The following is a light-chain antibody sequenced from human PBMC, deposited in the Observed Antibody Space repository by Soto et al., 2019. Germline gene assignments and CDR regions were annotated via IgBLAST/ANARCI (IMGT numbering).Light chain of an antibody. Sequence: EIVMTQSPGTLSVSPGERATLSWRASQSVGTNLAWYQQKPGQAPRLLIYGASTRATDMPGRFSGRGAGAEFTLTISSLQSEDFAVYYCQQYRSWPRTFGQGTKVDIK. CDR3: QQYRSWPRT. J-gene: IGKJ1*01. CDR2: GAS. CDR1: QSVGTN. V-gene: IGKV3-15*01.